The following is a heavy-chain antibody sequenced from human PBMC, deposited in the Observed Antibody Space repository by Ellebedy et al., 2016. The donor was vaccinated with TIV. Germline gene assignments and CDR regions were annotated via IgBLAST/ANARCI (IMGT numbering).Heavy chain of an antibody. CDR3: ARESDSQFYFDY. V-gene: IGHV4-34*01. Sequence: MPSETLSLTCAIYGGSFSGYYWSWIRQPPGKGLEWIGEMHHSGSTNYIPSLKGRVTMSVDTSKNQLSLKLSSLTAADTAVYFCARESDSQFYFDYWGQGSLVTVSS. CDR2: MHHSGST. CDR1: GGSFSGYY. J-gene: IGHJ4*02.